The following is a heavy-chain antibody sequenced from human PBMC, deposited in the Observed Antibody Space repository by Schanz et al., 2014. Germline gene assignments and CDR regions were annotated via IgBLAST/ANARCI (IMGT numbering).Heavy chain of an antibody. CDR3: ARSGVDV. CDR1: GFTFNNFG. V-gene: IGHV3-21*01. J-gene: IGHJ6*02. CDR2: ITGGSTTYT. Sequence: EVQLVESGGGLVKPGGSLRLSCAASGFTFNNFGMNWVRQAPGKGLEWVSCITGGSTTYTYYADSVRGRFTISRDNAKSYVYLHMNSLRAEDAAVYYCARSGVDVWGQGTTVTVSS. D-gene: IGHD3-10*01.